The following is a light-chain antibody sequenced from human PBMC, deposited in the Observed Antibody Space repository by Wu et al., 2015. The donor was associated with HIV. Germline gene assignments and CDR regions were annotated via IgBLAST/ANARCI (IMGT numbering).Light chain of an antibody. V-gene: IGKV3-20*01. CDR3: QQFHHRPYT. CDR1: EFISSSM. J-gene: IGKJ2*01. CDR2: RVS. Sequence: EIVLTQSPGSLSLSPGESATLSCRTSEFISSSMLAWYQQKPGQAPRLLIYRVSSRATGIPDRFSGSGSGTEFTLTITSMQSDDSALYYCQQFHHRPYTFGRGT.